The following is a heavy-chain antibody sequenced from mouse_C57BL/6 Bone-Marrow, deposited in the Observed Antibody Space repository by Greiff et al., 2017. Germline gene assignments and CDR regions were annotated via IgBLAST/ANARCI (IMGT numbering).Heavy chain of an antibody. V-gene: IGHV2-5*01. CDR2: IWRGGST. CDR1: GFSLTSYG. J-gene: IGHJ4*01. D-gene: IGHD1-1*01. CDR3: AKFITTVRGAMDY. Sequence: VQLVESGPGLVQPSQSLSITCTVSGFSLTSYGVHWVRQSPGKGLEWLGVIWRGGSTDYNAAFMSRLSITKDNSKSQVFFKMNSLQADDAAIYYCAKFITTVRGAMDYWGQGTSVTVSS.